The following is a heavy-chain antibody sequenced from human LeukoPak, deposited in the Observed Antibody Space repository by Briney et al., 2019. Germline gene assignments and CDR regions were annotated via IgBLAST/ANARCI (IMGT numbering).Heavy chain of an antibody. V-gene: IGHV3-30*18. CDR2: MSYDGGNT. Sequence: GGSLRLSCAASGFTFSSYGMRWVRQAPGKGLEWVAVMSYDGGNTYYADSVKGRFTLSRDNSKSTVYLQMNSLRADDTAVYYCAKSGTGCSGGSCYSHHFDCWGQGALVTVSS. J-gene: IGHJ4*02. CDR3: AKSGTGCSGGSCYSHHFDC. D-gene: IGHD2-15*01. CDR1: GFTFSSYG.